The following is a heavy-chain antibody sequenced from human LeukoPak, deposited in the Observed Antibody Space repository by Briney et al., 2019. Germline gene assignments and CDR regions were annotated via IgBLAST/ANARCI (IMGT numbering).Heavy chain of an antibody. CDR3: ARSGAVKGAEDY. Sequence: GGSLRLSCAASGFTFSSYAMHWVRQAPGKGLEWVAVISYDGSNKYYADSVKGRFTISRDNSKNTLYLQMNSLRAEDTAVYYCARSGAVKGAEDYWGQGTLVTVSS. CDR2: ISYDGSNK. J-gene: IGHJ4*02. D-gene: IGHD1-26*01. V-gene: IGHV3-30*04. CDR1: GFTFSSYA.